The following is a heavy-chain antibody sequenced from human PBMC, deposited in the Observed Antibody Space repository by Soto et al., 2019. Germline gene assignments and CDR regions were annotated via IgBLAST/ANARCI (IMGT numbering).Heavy chain of an antibody. CDR3: ASSVVTKWDYYYGMDV. J-gene: IGHJ6*02. V-gene: IGHV3-74*01. CDR1: GFTFSSYS. CDR2: ISGSDGSST. D-gene: IGHD4-17*01. Sequence: GGSLRLSCAASGFTFSSYSMNWVRQAPGKGLECVSTISGSDGSSTSYADSVKGRFTISRDNAKNTLYLQMNSLRAEDTAVYYCASSVVTKWDYYYGMDVWGQGTTVTVSS.